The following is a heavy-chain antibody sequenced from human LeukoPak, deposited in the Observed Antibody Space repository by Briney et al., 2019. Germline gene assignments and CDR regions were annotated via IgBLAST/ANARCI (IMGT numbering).Heavy chain of an antibody. V-gene: IGHV3-15*01. CDR2: IKSKTDGGTT. J-gene: IGHJ5*02. CDR1: GFTFSNAW. D-gene: IGHD5-12*01. Sequence: GGSLRLSCAASGFTFSNAWMSWVRQAPGKGREWVGRIKSKTDGGTTDYAAPVKGRFAISRDDSKNTLYLQMNSLRPEDTAVYYCAKYGESSGYDLGSWGQGTLVSVSS. CDR3: AKYGESSGYDLGS.